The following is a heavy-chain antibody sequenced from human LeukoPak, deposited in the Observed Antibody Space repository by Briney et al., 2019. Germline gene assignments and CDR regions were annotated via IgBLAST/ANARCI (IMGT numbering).Heavy chain of an antibody. V-gene: IGHV3-23*01. CDR2: ISGSGGST. D-gene: IGHD5-18*01. CDR3: AKDREGHTAMVVGMDV. J-gene: IGHJ6*02. Sequence: GGSLRLSCAASGFTFSSYAMSWVRQAPGKGLEWVSAISGSGGSTYYADSVKGRFTISRDNSKNTLYLQMNSLRAEDTAVYYCAKDREGHTAMVVGMDVWGQGTTVTVSS. CDR1: GFTFSSYA.